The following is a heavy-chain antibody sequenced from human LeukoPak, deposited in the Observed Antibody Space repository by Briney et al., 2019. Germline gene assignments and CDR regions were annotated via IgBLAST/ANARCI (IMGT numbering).Heavy chain of an antibody. Sequence: PSETLSLTCTVSGDSITSNRYSWGWIRPRPGKGLEWIGAIYSSGSTYYNPSLQSRVTISVDTSKNQFSLRLSSVTAADTAVYYCASGVWALSWGQGTLVTVSS. J-gene: IGHJ5*02. CDR1: GDSITSNRYS. CDR3: ASGVWALS. CDR2: IYSSGST. V-gene: IGHV4-39*01. D-gene: IGHD2-21*02.